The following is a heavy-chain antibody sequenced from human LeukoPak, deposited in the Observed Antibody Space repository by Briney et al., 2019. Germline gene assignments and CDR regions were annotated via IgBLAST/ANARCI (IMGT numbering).Heavy chain of an antibody. CDR3: ARSDNWNAFDI. V-gene: IGHV3-53*04. Sequence: GGSLRLSCAASGFTFSSYNMNWVRQAPGKGLEWVSVIYSGGSTYNADSVKGRFTISRHNSKNTLYPQMNSLRAEDTAVYYCARSDNWNAFDIWGQGTMVTVSS. CDR2: IYSGGST. CDR1: GFTFSSYN. D-gene: IGHD1-20*01. J-gene: IGHJ3*02.